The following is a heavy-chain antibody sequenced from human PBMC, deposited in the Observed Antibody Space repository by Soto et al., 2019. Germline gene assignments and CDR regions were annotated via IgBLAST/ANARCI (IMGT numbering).Heavy chain of an antibody. D-gene: IGHD2-15*01. CDR2: IYYSGST. Sequence: SETLSLTCTVSGGSISSGDYYWSWIRQPPGKGLEWIGYIYYSGSTYYNPSLKSRVTISVDTSKNQFSLKLSSVTAADTAVYYCARVLGYCSGGSCYSVRFDPWGQGTLVTVSS. CDR3: ARVLGYCSGGSCYSVRFDP. V-gene: IGHV4-30-4*01. CDR1: GGSISSGDYY. J-gene: IGHJ5*02.